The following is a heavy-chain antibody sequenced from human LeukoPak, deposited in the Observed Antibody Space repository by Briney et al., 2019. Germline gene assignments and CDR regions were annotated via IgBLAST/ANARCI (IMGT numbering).Heavy chain of an antibody. CDR2: IYYSGST. D-gene: IGHD5-18*01. CDR1: GGSISSYY. Sequence: PSETLSFTCTVSGGSISSYYWSWIRQPPGKGVEWIGYIYYSGSTNYNPSLKSRVTISVDTSKNQFSLKLSSVTAADTAVYYCATGRAGYLGYFDYWGQGTLVTVSS. J-gene: IGHJ4*02. CDR3: ATGRAGYLGYFDY. V-gene: IGHV4-59*01.